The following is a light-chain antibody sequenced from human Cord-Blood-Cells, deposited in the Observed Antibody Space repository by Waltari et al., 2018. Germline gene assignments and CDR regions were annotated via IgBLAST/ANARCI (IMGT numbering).Light chain of an antibody. CDR3: QQYNNWPPGT. J-gene: IGKJ1*01. Sequence: EIVMTQSPATLSVSPGERATLSCRASQSVSSNLAWYQQKPGKAPRLLIYGASTRATGIPARFSGSGSGTEFTLTISSRQSEDFAVYYCQQYNNWPPGTFGQGTKVEIK. V-gene: IGKV3-15*01. CDR2: GAS. CDR1: QSVSSN.